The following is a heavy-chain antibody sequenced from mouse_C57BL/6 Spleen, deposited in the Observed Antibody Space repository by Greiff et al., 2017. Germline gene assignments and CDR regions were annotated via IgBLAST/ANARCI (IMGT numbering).Heavy chain of an antibody. J-gene: IGHJ2*01. CDR1: GYAFSSYW. D-gene: IGHD2-5*01. V-gene: IGHV1-80*01. CDR3: ARSYYSNYDFDY. Sequence: VKLMESGAELVKPGASVKISCKASGYAFSSYWMNWVKQRPGKGLEWIGQIYPGDGDTNYNGKFKGKATLTADKSSSTAYMQLSSLTSEDSAVYFCARSYYSNYDFDYWGQGTTLTVSS. CDR2: IYPGDGDT.